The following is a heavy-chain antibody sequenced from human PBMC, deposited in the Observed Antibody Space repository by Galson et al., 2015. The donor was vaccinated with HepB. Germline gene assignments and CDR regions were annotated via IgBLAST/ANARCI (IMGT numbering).Heavy chain of an antibody. D-gene: IGHD4-17*01. V-gene: IGHV3-30*18. CDR2: IPYDGSNK. Sequence: LRLSCAASGFTFSSYGMHWVRQAPGKGLEWVAVIPYDGSNKYYADSVKGRFTISRDNSKNTLYLQMNSLRAEDTAVYYCAKVTTVDAFDIWGQGTMVTVSS. J-gene: IGHJ3*02. CDR3: AKVTTVDAFDI. CDR1: GFTFSSYG.